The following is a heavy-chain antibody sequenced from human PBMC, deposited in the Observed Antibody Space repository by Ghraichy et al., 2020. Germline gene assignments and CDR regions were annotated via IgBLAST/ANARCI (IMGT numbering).Heavy chain of an antibody. CDR1: GFAFRDYY. CDR2: ISDTGAYT. J-gene: IGHJ4*02. D-gene: IGHD5-12*01. V-gene: IGHV3-11*06. Sequence: GGSLRLSCAAAGFAFRDYYMTWIRQAPGKGLEWVSYISDTGAYTNYADSVKGRFTVSRDSAKNSLSLQMNSLRDEDTAVYFCAREIAPSGIRKRGFDYWGQGTLVTVSS. CDR3: AREIAPSGIRKRGFDY.